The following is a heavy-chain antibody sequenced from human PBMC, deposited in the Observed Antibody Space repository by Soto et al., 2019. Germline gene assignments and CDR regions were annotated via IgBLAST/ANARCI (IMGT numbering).Heavy chain of an antibody. CDR1: GYTFNSYG. Sequence: QVQLVQSGAEIRKPGASVKVSCKSSGYTFNSYGISWVRQAPGQGLEWMGWISPYTGNTNYVQRLKGRVTMTTKTSTGTAYMELRSLRSDDTAVYFCARAWQWDYTNPHYFSGLDVWGQGTTVTVSS. V-gene: IGHV1-18*04. D-gene: IGHD2-8*01. J-gene: IGHJ6*02. CDR3: ARAWQWDYTNPHYFSGLDV. CDR2: ISPYTGNT.